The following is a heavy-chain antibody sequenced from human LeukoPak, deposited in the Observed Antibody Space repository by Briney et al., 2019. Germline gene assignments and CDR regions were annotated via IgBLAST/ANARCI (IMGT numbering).Heavy chain of an antibody. D-gene: IGHD5-12*01. V-gene: IGHV3-21*01. J-gene: IGHJ4*02. Sequence: PGGXXXLSXXXSXXXFSXYSXXWVRQAPGKGLEWVSSISSSSSYIYYADSVKGRFTISRDNAKNSLYLQMNSLRAEDTAVYYCARGGLGLDYWGQGTLVTVSS. CDR3: ARGGLGLDY. CDR1: XXXFSXYS. CDR2: ISSSSSYI.